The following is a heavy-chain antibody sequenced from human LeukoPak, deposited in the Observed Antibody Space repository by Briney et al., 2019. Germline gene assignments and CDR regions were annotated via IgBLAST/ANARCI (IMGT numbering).Heavy chain of an antibody. CDR3: AKDPSDLAGSGSYNYFDC. V-gene: IGHV3-23*01. J-gene: IGHJ4*02. D-gene: IGHD3-10*01. CDR1: GFTFRSYE. Sequence: GGSLRLSCAASGFTFRSYEMSWVRQAPGKGLEWVSTITYSGGNTYYADSVKGRFTISRDNSKNTLYLQMKTLRAEDTAVYYCAKDPSDLAGSGSYNYFDCWGQGTLVTVSS. CDR2: ITYSGGNT.